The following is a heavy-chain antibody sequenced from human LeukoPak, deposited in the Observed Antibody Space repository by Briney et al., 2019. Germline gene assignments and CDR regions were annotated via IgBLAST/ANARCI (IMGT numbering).Heavy chain of an antibody. CDR2: IYYSGST. J-gene: IGHJ5*02. V-gene: IGHV4-39*01. Sequence: SETLSLTCTVSGGSISSSIYYWGWIRQPPGKGLEWIGSIYYSGSTYYNPSLKSRVTISVDTSKNQFSLKLSSVTAADTAVYYCARQTRGDYVWGSYHPNWFDPWGQGTLVTVSS. CDR1: GGSISSSIYY. CDR3: ARQTRGDYVWGSYHPNWFDP. D-gene: IGHD3-16*02.